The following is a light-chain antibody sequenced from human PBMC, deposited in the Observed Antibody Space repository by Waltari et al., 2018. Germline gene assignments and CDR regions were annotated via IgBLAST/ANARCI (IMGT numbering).Light chain of an antibody. CDR2: LGS. CDR3: MQALQTPYS. CDR1: QSLLHSNGYNY. V-gene: IGKV2-28*01. J-gene: IGKJ2*03. Sequence: DVVMTQSPLSLPVTPGEPASISCRSSQSLLHSNGYNYLDWYLQKPGQSPQLLIYLGSNWASGVPDRFSGSASGTDFTLKITRVEADDVGVYYCMQALQTPYSFGQGTKLEIK.